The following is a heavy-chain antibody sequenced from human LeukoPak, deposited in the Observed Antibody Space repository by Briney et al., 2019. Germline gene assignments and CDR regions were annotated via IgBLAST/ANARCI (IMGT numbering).Heavy chain of an antibody. CDR2: IYYSGST. CDR3: ARRRSSGYPFDY. CDR1: GGSISSSSYY. D-gene: IGHD3-22*01. V-gene: IGHV4-39*01. Sequence: SETLSLTCTVSGGSISSSSYYWGWIRQPPGKGLEWIGSIYYSGSTYYNPSLKSRVTISVDTPKNQFSLKLSSVTAADTAVYYCARRRSSGYPFDYWGQGTLVTVSS. J-gene: IGHJ4*02.